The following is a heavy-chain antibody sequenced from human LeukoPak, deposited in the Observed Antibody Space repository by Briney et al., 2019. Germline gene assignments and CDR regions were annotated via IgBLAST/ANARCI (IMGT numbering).Heavy chain of an antibody. CDR3: ARGRYNWNYDY. CDR2: IYYSGST. CDR1: GGSISSYY. Sequence: PSETLSLTCTVSGGSISSYYWSWIRQPPGKGLEWNGYIYYSGSTNYNPSLKSRVTISVDTSKNQFSLKLSSVTAADTAVYYCARGRYNWNYDYWGQGTLVTVSS. V-gene: IGHV4-59*01. J-gene: IGHJ4*02. D-gene: IGHD1-7*01.